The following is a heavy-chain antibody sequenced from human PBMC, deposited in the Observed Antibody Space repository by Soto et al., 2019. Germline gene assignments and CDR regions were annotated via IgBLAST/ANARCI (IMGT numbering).Heavy chain of an antibody. Sequence: SGPTLVNPTQTLTLTCTLSGFSLFTSGVGVGWIRQPPGEALEWLALIYWDDDKRYSPILRSGLTITKDTSKNQVVLTVTNMEPVDTATYYCAHKGPEDWPLDYWGQGTLVTVSS. J-gene: IGHJ4*02. V-gene: IGHV2-5*02. CDR1: GFSLFTSGVG. CDR2: IYWDDDK. D-gene: IGHD3-9*01. CDR3: AHKGPEDWPLDY.